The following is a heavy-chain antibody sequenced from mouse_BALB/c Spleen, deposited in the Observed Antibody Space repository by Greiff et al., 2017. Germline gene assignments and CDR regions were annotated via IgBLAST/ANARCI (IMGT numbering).Heavy chain of an antibody. J-gene: IGHJ4*01. CDR3: ATSMITTTFYAMDY. CDR2: INPYNDGT. CDR1: GYTFTSYV. D-gene: IGHD2-4*01. V-gene: IGHV1-14*01. Sequence: EVQLVESGPELVKPGASVKMSCKASGYTFTSYVMHWVKQKPGQGLEWIGYINPYNDGTKYNEKFKGKATLTSDKSSSTAYMELSSLTSEDSAVYYCATSMITTTFYAMDYWGQGTSVTVSS.